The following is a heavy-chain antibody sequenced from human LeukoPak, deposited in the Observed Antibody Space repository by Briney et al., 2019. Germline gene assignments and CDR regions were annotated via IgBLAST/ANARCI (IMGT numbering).Heavy chain of an antibody. CDR1: GFTFSSYS. CDR3: AIAASITNFYFDY. V-gene: IGHV3-48*02. J-gene: IGHJ4*02. D-gene: IGHD3-10*01. Sequence: PGGSLRLSCAASGFTFSSYSMNWVRQAPGWGLEWASYISSSNGTIYYADSVKGRFTISRDNAKNSLYLQMNSLRDEDTAVYYCAIAASITNFYFDYWGRGNLVTVSS. CDR2: ISSSNGTI.